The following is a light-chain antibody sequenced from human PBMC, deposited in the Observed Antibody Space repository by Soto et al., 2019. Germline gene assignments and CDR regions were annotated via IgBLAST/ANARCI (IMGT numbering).Light chain of an antibody. J-gene: IGKJ1*01. CDR3: PQYASAPRT. Sequence: SPAPQSVLQGERAALSGRASQSLSSRNLAWYQQKPGQAPRPLIYGVSSRATGIPDRFSGSGSGTDFTLTISRLAPEDSVLNYGPQYASAPRTFGQGTKVDI. CDR2: GVS. V-gene: IGKV3-20*01. CDR1: QSLSSRN.